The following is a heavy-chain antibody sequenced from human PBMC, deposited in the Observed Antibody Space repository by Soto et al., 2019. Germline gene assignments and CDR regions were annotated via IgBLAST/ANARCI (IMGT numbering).Heavy chain of an antibody. D-gene: IGHD2-2*01. CDR3: ARDQGPAALRGWFDP. CDR2: IYYSGST. Sequence: PSETLSLTCTVSGGSISSYYWSWIRQPPGKGLEWIGYIYYSGSTNYNPSLKSRVTISVDTSKNQFSLKLSSVTAADTAVYYCARDQGPAALRGWFDPCGQGTLVTVSA. V-gene: IGHV4-59*01. J-gene: IGHJ5*02. CDR1: GGSISSYY.